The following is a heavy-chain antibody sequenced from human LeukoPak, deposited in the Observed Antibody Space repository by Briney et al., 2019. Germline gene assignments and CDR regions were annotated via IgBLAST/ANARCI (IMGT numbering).Heavy chain of an antibody. V-gene: IGHV1-8*03. CDR2: MNPNSGNT. D-gene: IGHD2-21*01. CDR1: GYTFTSYD. Sequence: ASVKVSCKASGYTFTSYDINWVRQATGQGLEWMGWMNPNSGNTGYAQKFQGRVTITRNASISTAYMELSSLRSEDTAAYYCARGPSYCGGDCYSLYYFDYWGQGTLVTVSS. J-gene: IGHJ4*02. CDR3: ARGPSYCGGDCYSLYYFDY.